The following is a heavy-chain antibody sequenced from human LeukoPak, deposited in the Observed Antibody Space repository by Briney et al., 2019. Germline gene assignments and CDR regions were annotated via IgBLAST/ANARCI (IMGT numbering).Heavy chain of an antibody. D-gene: IGHD2-2*01. CDR3: ASDCSSTTCYGRYYFDN. CDR1: GGSISTSSFS. V-gene: IGHV4-39*01. J-gene: IGHJ4*02. CDR2: IYYSGST. Sequence: PSETLSLTCSVSGGSISTSSFSCGWIRQPPGKGLEWIGSIYYSGSTYYNPSLKSRVTISVDTSKNQFSLKLSSVTAADTAVYYCASDCSSTTCYGRYYFDNWGQGTLVTVSS.